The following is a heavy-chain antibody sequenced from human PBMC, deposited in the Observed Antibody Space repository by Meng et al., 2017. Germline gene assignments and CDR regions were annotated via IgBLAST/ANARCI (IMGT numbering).Heavy chain of an antibody. CDR3: ASYYGSGSYYRGEFAY. CDR1: GFTFSSDW. J-gene: IGHJ4*02. CDR2: IKQDGSEK. D-gene: IGHD3-10*01. Sequence: GESLKISCAASGFTFSSDWMSWVRQAPGKGLEWVANIKQDGSEKYYVESVKGRFTISRDNAKNSLYLQMNSLRAEDTAVYYCASYYGSGSYYRGEFAYWGQGTLVTVSS. V-gene: IGHV3-7*01.